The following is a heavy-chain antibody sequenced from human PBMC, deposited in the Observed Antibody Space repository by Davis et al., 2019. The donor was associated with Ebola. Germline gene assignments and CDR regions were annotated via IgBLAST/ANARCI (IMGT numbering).Heavy chain of an antibody. Sequence: PGGSLRLSCVASGFTFTGYWMGWVRQAPGTGLEWVANINQYGNERYYVDSVKGRFTISRDSAKNSLFLQMNNLRAEDTAVYYCARDGGDSGIRFDSWVQGTLVTVSS. CDR2: INQYGNER. J-gene: IGHJ4*02. V-gene: IGHV3-7*01. CDR3: ARDGGDSGIRFDS. D-gene: IGHD3-10*01. CDR1: GFTFTGYW.